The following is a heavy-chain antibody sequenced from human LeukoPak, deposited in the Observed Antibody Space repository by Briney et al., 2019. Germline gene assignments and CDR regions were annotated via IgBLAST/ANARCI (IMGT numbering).Heavy chain of an antibody. J-gene: IGHJ4*02. CDR3: ARAGIFRYFDWSG. CDR1: GGSISSSTYY. CDR2: ISHRGTT. D-gene: IGHD3-9*01. V-gene: IGHV4-39*07. Sequence: SETLSLTCSVSGGSISSSTYYWGWIRQPPGKGLEWIGEISHRGTTYYNPSLRSRVTISVDTSKNHFSLKVNSVTAADTAVYYCARAGIFRYFDWSGGGQGTLVTVSS.